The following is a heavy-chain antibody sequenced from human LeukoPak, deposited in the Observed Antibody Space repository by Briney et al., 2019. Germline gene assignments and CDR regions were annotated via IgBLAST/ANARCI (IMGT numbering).Heavy chain of an antibody. J-gene: IGHJ3*02. Sequence: SETLSLTCTVSGGSINSNYWTWIRQPPGKGLEWIGYIHYSGTTNYNPSLRSRVTISVDRSNNQFSLKLNSVTAADTAVFYCARVNVAYGDHRGLLGHVLDIWGQGTMVTVSS. V-gene: IGHV4-59*08. CDR1: GGSINSNY. CDR2: IHYSGTT. D-gene: IGHD4-17*01. CDR3: ARVNVAYGDHRGLLGHVLDI.